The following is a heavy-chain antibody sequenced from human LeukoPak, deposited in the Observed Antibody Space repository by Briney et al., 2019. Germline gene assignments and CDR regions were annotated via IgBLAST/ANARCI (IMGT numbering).Heavy chain of an antibody. Sequence: SETLSLTCAVYGGSFSGYYWSWIRQPPGKGLEWIGKINHSGSTNYNPSLKSRVTISVDTSKNQFSLKLSSVTAADTAVYYSARVVPALKYYYYYYGMDVWGQGTTVTVSS. J-gene: IGHJ6*02. D-gene: IGHD2-2*01. V-gene: IGHV4-34*01. CDR1: GGSFSGYY. CDR3: ARVVPALKYYYYYYGMDV. CDR2: INHSGST.